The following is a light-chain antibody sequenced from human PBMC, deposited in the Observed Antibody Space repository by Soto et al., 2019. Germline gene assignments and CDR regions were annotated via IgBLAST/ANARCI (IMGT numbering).Light chain of an antibody. CDR1: SSDAGGYNF. CDR2: DVS. V-gene: IGLV2-14*03. J-gene: IGLJ2*01. CDR3: SSYTTTTSLVV. Sequence: QSVLTQPASVSGSPGQSITISCPGTSSDAGGYNFVSWYQVHPGKAPRLILYDVSSRPSGVSYRFSGSKSANTASLNISRLQAGDESDYDCSSYTTTTSLVVFGGGTKLTVL.